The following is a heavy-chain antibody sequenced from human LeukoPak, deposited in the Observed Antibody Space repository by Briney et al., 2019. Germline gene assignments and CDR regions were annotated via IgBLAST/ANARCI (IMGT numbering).Heavy chain of an antibody. Sequence: SVKVSCKASGGTFSSYAISWVRQAPGQGLEWMGGIIPIFGTANYAQKFQGRVTITADESTSTAYMELSSLRSEDTAVYYCARGRSGSYYYGSQPIDYWGQGTLVTVSS. CDR1: GGTFSSYA. D-gene: IGHD1-26*01. CDR2: IIPIFGTA. V-gene: IGHV1-69*01. J-gene: IGHJ4*02. CDR3: ARGRSGSYYYGSQPIDY.